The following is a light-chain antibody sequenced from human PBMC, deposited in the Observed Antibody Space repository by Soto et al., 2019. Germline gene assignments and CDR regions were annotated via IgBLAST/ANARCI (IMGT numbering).Light chain of an antibody. Sequence: QSVLNQPASVSGSPGQSITISCTGTISDVGGYKYVSWYQQHPGKAPKLMLYEVSNRPSGVSDRFSGSKSGNTASLTISGLQAEDEADYYCSSFRSSSTLYVFGTGTKVTVL. V-gene: IGLV2-14*01. CDR3: SSFRSSSTLYV. CDR2: EVS. J-gene: IGLJ1*01. CDR1: ISDVGGYKY.